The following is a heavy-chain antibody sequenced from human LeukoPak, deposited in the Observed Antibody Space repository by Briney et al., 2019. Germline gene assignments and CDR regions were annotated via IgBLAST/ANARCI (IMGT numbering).Heavy chain of an antibody. D-gene: IGHD6-6*01. Sequence: PSETLSLTCTVSGGSISSSSHYWGWIRQPPGKGLEWIGSMYYRGSTYHNPSLKSRVTISVDTSKNQFSLKLSSVTAADTAVYYCARVSCIAARPVGGMDVWGKGTTVTVSS. V-gene: IGHV4-39*07. CDR2: MYYRGST. CDR3: ARVSCIAARPVGGMDV. CDR1: GGSISSSSHY. J-gene: IGHJ6*03.